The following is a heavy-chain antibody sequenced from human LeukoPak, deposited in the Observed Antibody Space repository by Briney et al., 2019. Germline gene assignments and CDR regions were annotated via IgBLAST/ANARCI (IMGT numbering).Heavy chain of an antibody. Sequence: SETLSLTCTVSGGSISSYYWSWIRQPPGKGLEWIGYIYYGGSTNYNPSLKSRVAISVDTSKNQFSLKLSSVTAADTAVYYCARDRLVGATFYYYYYMDVWGKGTTVTVSS. CDR1: GGSISSYY. CDR3: ARDRLVGATFYYYYYMDV. J-gene: IGHJ6*03. CDR2: IYYGGST. V-gene: IGHV4-59*01. D-gene: IGHD1-26*01.